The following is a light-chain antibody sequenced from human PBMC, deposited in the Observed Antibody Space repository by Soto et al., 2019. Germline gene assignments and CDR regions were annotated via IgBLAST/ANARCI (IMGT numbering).Light chain of an antibody. V-gene: IGKV1-5*01. CDR2: DAS. J-gene: IGKJ1*01. CDR3: QQYHVWPAT. Sequence: DMQMTQSPSTLSASVGDGVTITCRASQSISNRLAWYQQRPGKAPKYLIYDASTLDSGAPSRFSGSGSGTEFTLTISSLQSEDFAVYYCQQYHVWPATFGQGTKVDIK. CDR1: QSISNR.